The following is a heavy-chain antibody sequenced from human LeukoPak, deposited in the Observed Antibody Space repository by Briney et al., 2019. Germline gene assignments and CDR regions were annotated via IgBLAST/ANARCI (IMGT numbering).Heavy chain of an antibody. V-gene: IGHV3-21*01. CDR1: GFTFSTYS. CDR3: ARDRSTNSYAEYFFDY. J-gene: IGHJ4*02. Sequence: GGSLRLSCAASGFTFSTYSMNWVRQAPGKGLEWVPSISSSSSYIYYADSVKGRFTISRDNAKNSLFLQMNSLRAEDTALYYCARDRSTNSYAEYFFDYWGQGTLVTVSS. D-gene: IGHD5-18*01. CDR2: ISSSSSYI.